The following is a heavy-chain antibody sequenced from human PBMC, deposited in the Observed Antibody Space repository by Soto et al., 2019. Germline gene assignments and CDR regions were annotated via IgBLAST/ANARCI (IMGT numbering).Heavy chain of an antibody. CDR2: ISPDGRTI. CDR1: AFSFSTSW. J-gene: IGHJ4*02. V-gene: IGHV3-74*01. CDR3: ATPGNYRFDK. D-gene: IGHD1-1*01. Sequence: GGSLRLSCAASAFSFSTSWMHWVRQAPGEGLVWVSRISPDGRTINYADSVKGRFTISRGNAKNTLYLQMNILRVEDTAVYFCATPGNYRFDKWGRGPLVPAPS.